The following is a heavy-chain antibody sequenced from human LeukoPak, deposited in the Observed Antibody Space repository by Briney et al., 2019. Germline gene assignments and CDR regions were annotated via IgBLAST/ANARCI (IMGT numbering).Heavy chain of an antibody. V-gene: IGHV3-23*01. CDR1: GFTFRNYA. D-gene: IGHD1-26*01. Sequence: GGSLSLSCAASGFTFRNYAMSWVRQAPGKGLDWVSTISGGGGSTYYADSVKGRFTISRDNSKNTLYLQVNSLRAEDTAVYYCAKGGKWDVTPFDYWGQGTLVTVSS. CDR2: ISGGGGST. CDR3: AKGGKWDVTPFDY. J-gene: IGHJ4*02.